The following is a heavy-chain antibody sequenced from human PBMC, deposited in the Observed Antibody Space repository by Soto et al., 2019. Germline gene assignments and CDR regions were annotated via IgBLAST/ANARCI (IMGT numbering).Heavy chain of an antibody. CDR3: ARDRDGYNYRRPYYYYYGMDV. D-gene: IGHD5-12*01. V-gene: IGHV1-2*02. CDR2: INPNSGGT. Sequence: XSVKVSCKASGYTFTGYYMHWGRQAPGQGLEWMGWINPNSGGTNYAQKFQGRVTMTRDTSISTAYMELSRLRSADTAVYYCARDRDGYNYRRPYYYYYGMDVWGQGTTVTVSS. CDR1: GYTFTGYY. J-gene: IGHJ6*02.